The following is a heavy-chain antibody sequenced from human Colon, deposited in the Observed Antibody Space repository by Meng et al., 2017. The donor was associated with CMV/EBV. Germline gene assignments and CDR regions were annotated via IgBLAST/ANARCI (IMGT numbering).Heavy chain of an antibody. CDR1: FTFVDYY. D-gene: IGHD2-2*01. Sequence: FTFVDYYMSWLRQAAGRGLEWVSYISSSGSTINYADSVKGRFTISRDNAKNSLYLQMNSLRAEDTAVYYCARGQYCSSTSCYYLYFDLWGRGTLVTVSS. J-gene: IGHJ2*01. CDR2: ISSSGSTI. V-gene: IGHV3-11*04. CDR3: ARGQYCSSTSCYYLYFDL.